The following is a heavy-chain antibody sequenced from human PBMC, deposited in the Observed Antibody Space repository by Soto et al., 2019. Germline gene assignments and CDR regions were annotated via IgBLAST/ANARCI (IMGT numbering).Heavy chain of an antibody. J-gene: IGHJ6*02. CDR3: ARLPVGDYGTAWYYGMDV. CDR1: GFTVSSNY. CDR2: IYSGGST. Sequence: EVQLVESGGGLIQPGGSLRLSCAASGFTVSSNYMSWVRQAPGKGLEWVSVIYSGGSTYYADSVKGRFTISRDNSKNTLYRQMNSLRAEDTAVYYCARLPVGDYGTAWYYGMDVWGQGTTVTVSS. V-gene: IGHV3-53*01. D-gene: IGHD4-17*01.